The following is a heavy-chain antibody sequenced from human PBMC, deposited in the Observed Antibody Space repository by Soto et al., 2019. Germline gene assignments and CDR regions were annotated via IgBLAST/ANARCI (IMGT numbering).Heavy chain of an antibody. D-gene: IGHD2-2*01. Sequence: QVQLVESGGGVVQPGTSLRLSCAASGFTFSDYIMHWVRQAPGRGLEWVAIISSDGRIEYYTDPVKGRFTISRDTSKNTLYLQMTVLRVEDTAVYYWARARYQPLPDYWGQGTLVTVAS. J-gene: IGHJ4*02. CDR1: GFTFSDYI. CDR3: ARARYQPLPDY. V-gene: IGHV3-30*04. CDR2: ISSDGRIE.